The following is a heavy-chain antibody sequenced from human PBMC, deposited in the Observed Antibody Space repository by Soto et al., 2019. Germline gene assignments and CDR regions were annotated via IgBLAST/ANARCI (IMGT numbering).Heavy chain of an antibody. J-gene: IGHJ6*02. CDR3: ARGPNPRSNYYYYYGMDV. D-gene: IGHD4-4*01. Sequence: GGSLRLSCAASGFTFSSYSMNWVRQAPGKGLEWVSYISSSSSTIYYADSVKGRFTISRDNAKNSLYLQMNSLRAEDTAVYYCARGPNPRSNYYYYYGMDVWGQGTTVTVSS. CDR1: GFTFSSYS. V-gene: IGHV3-48*01. CDR2: ISSSSSTI.